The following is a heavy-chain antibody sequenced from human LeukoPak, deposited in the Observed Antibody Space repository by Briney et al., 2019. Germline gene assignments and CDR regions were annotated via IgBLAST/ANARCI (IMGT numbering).Heavy chain of an antibody. Sequence: GGSLRLSCAASGFTFSNYAMSWVRQAPGKGLEWLSYISGNAASIYYADSVLGRFTVSRDNAKNSLYLELNSLRAEDTAVYYCARMTTVTHYWGQGTLVTVSS. J-gene: IGHJ4*02. CDR2: ISGNAASI. CDR3: ARMTTVTHY. V-gene: IGHV3-48*03. CDR1: GFTFSNYA. D-gene: IGHD4-17*01.